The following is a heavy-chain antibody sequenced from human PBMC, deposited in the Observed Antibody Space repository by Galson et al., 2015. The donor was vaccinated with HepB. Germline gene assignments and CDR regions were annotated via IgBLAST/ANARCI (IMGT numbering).Heavy chain of an antibody. CDR3: ARAQQWLVTDYYYYGMDV. CDR2: ISSSSSYI. D-gene: IGHD6-19*01. CDR1: GFTFSSYS. J-gene: IGHJ6*02. Sequence: SLRLSCAASGFTFSSYSMNWVRQAPGKGLEWISSISSSSSYIYYADSVKGRFTISRDNAKNSLYLQMNSLRAEDTAVYYCARAQQWLVTDYYYYGMDVWGQGTTVTVSS. V-gene: IGHV3-21*01.